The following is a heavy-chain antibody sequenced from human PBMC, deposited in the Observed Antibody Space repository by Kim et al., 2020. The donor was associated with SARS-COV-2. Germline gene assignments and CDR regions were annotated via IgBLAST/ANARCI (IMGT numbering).Heavy chain of an antibody. CDR1: GFTFSRRA. J-gene: IGHJ4*02. D-gene: IGHD3-22*01. Sequence: GGSLRLSCAASGFTFSRRAMSWVRQVPGKGLEWIASVNNNNNPYYADSVKGRCTLSRDITKDTLYLQMNSLRADDPALYYCAKDHPSSGGPTFDSLGQGTLLAVSS. V-gene: IGHV3-23*05. CDR2: VNNNNNP. CDR3: AKDHPSSGGPTFDS.